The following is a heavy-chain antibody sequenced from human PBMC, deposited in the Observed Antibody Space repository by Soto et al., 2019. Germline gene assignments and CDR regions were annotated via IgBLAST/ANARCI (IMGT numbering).Heavy chain of an antibody. J-gene: IGHJ4*02. Sequence: KASETLSLTCTVSGGSISSSSYYWGWIRQPPGKGLEWIGSIYYSGSTYYNPSLKSRVTISVDTSKNQFSLKLSSVTAADTAVYYCARHFFVGRVRGYGGDPDYWGQGTLVTVSS. D-gene: IGHD2-21*02. CDR2: IYYSGST. CDR3: ARHFFVGRVRGYGGDPDY. V-gene: IGHV4-39*01. CDR1: GGSISSSSYY.